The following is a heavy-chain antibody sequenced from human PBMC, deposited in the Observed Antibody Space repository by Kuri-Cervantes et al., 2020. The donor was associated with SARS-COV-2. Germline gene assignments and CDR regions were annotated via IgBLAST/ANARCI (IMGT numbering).Heavy chain of an antibody. D-gene: IGHD1-1*01. Sequence: ASVKVSCKASGYTFTGYYMHWVRQAPGQGLEWMGIINPSGGSTSYAQKFQGRVTMTRDTSTSTVYMELSSLRSDDTAVYYCARLRQLEEGYWGQGTLVTVSS. CDR3: ARLRQLEEGY. CDR1: GYTFTGYY. V-gene: IGHV1-46*01. J-gene: IGHJ4*02. CDR2: INPSGGST.